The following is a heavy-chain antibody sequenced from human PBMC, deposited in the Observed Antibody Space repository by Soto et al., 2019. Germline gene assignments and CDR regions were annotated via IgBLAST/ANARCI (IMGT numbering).Heavy chain of an antibody. J-gene: IGHJ4*02. V-gene: IGHV4-28*01. D-gene: IGHD1-26*01. CDR2: IYYSGTT. Sequence: QVQLQESGPGMVKPSDTLSLTCAVSGYSISSSNWWGWIRQPPGKGLEWIGYIYYSGTTYYNPSLKSRVTMSVDTSKNQFSLQLTSVTAVDTAVYYCAKREIQGPIDYWGQGTLVTVSS. CDR3: AKREIQGPIDY. CDR1: GYSISSSNW.